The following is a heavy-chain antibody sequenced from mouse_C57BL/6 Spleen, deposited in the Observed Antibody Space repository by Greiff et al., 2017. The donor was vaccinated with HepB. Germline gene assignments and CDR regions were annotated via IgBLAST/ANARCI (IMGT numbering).Heavy chain of an antibody. CDR2: IYPGDGDT. J-gene: IGHJ1*03. CDR1: GYAFSSSW. Sequence: VKLQESGPELVKPGASVKISCKASGYAFSSSWMNWVKQRPGKGLEWIGRIYPGDGDTNYNGKFKGKATLTADKSSSTAYMQLSSLTSEDSAVYFCARSDYDGYFDVWGTGTTVTVSS. V-gene: IGHV1-82*01. CDR3: ARSDYDGYFDV. D-gene: IGHD2-4*01.